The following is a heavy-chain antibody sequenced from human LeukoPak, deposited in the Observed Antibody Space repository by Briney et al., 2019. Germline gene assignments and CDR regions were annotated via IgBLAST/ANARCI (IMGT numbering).Heavy chain of an antibody. CDR2: IRSDGSSK. Sequence: GGSLRLSCAASGFTFSSYGVHWVRQAPGKGLEWVAFIRSDGSSKYYADSVKGRFTISRDNSKNTLYLQMNSLRAEDTALYYCAKDRYDSSSWPYYFDYWGQGTLVTVSS. D-gene: IGHD6-13*01. CDR3: AKDRYDSSSWPYYFDY. V-gene: IGHV3-30*02. CDR1: GFTFSSYG. J-gene: IGHJ4*02.